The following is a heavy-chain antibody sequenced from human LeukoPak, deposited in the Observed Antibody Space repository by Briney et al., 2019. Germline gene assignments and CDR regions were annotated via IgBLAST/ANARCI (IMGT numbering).Heavy chain of an antibody. CDR2: IKSKTDGGTT. CDR1: GFTFSDAW. CDR3: TTRGGGFSIFDY. V-gene: IGHV3-15*01. J-gene: IGHJ4*02. D-gene: IGHD2-15*01. Sequence: GGSLRLSCAASGFTFSDAWMSWVRQAPGKGLEWVGRIKSKTDGGTTDYAAPVKGRFTISRDDSKNTLYPQMNSLKTEDTAVYYCTTRGGGFSIFDYWGQGTLVTVSS.